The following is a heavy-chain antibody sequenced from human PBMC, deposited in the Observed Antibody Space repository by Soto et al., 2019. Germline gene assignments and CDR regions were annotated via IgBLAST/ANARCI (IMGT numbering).Heavy chain of an antibody. CDR1: GYSFEGYG. D-gene: IGHD3-10*01. J-gene: IGHJ4*02. CDR3: TRIYGSGTYLPDF. V-gene: IGHV3-49*03. CDR2: IRSRSYGGAA. Sequence: EVQLVEPGGGLEQPGQSLRLSCKTSGYSFEGYGVSWFRRAPGKGLEWVALIRSRSYGGAADYAASVMGRFTMSRDDPRSIAYLQMNSLKIEDTAVYYCTRIYGSGTYLPDFWGQGTLVTVSS.